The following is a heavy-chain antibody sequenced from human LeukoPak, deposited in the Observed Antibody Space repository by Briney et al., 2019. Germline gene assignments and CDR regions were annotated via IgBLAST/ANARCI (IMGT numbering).Heavy chain of an antibody. CDR1: GFTFSDYY. CDR3: ATEGAYTTSSPPAY. J-gene: IGHJ4*02. CDR2: ISSGSRTT. Sequence: GGSLRLSCAASGFTFSDYYMGWIRQAPGKGLEWISYISSGSRTTYYLDSVKGRFTISRDNAKNSLYLQMSSLRADDTAVYYCATEGAYTTSSPPAYWGQGTRVTVSS. D-gene: IGHD3-16*01. V-gene: IGHV3-11*04.